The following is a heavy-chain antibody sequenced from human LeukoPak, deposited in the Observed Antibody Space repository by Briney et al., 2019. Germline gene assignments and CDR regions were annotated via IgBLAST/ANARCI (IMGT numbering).Heavy chain of an antibody. V-gene: IGHV4-59*01. CDR2: IYSSGST. D-gene: IGHD6-13*01. Sequence: PSKTLSLTCTVSGDSISTSYWSWIRQPPGKGLEWIGHIYSSGSTKYNPSLSGRVTISADTSKNQLYLKLTAVTAADTAVYYCARDRQPSWYRGLDVWGQGTTVTVSS. CDR3: ARDRQPSWYRGLDV. CDR1: GDSISTSY. J-gene: IGHJ6*02.